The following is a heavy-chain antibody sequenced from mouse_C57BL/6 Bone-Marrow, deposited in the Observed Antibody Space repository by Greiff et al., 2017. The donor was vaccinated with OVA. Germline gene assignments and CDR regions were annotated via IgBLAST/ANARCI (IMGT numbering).Heavy chain of an antibody. CDR3: ARWGLVHYFDY. D-gene: IGHD2-13*01. V-gene: IGHV1-18*01. CDR2: LNPNNGGT. CDR1: GYTFTDYN. J-gene: IGHJ2*01. Sequence: EVMLVESGPELVKPGASVKIPCKASGYTFTDYNMDWVKQSHGKSLEWIGDLNPNNGGTIYNQKFKGKATLTVDKSSSTAYMELRSLTSEDTAVCDCARWGLVHYFDYWGQGTTLTVSS.